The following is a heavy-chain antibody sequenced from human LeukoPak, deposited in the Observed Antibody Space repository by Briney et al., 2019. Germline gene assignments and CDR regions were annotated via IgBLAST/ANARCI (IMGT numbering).Heavy chain of an antibody. D-gene: IGHD3-9*01. J-gene: IGHJ4*02. Sequence: PSETLSLTCTVSGGSISSSSYYWGWIRQPPGKGLEWIGSIYHSGSTYYNPSLKSRVTISVDTSKNQFSLKLSSVTAADTAVYYCARDGDWSAFDYWGQGTLVTVSS. V-gene: IGHV4-39*07. CDR1: GGSISSSSYY. CDR3: ARDGDWSAFDY. CDR2: IYHSGST.